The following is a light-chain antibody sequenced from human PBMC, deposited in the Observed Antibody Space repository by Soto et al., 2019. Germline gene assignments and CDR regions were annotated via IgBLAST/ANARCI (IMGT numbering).Light chain of an antibody. V-gene: IGKV1-39*01. Sequence: DIQMTQSPSSLSASVGERVTITCRASQNINFYLNWYQQKPGKAPELLIYGASSLHGGVPSRFSGSASGTDFSLTVSILKTEGSATYFCQQTYTPPWTFGPGTKVEI. CDR1: QNINFY. CDR3: QQTYTPPWT. CDR2: GAS. J-gene: IGKJ1*01.